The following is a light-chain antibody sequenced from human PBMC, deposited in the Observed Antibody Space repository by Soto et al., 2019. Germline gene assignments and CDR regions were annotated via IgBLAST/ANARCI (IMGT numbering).Light chain of an antibody. CDR3: QSYDSSLSGVV. J-gene: IGLJ2*01. CDR1: SSNIGAGYD. CDR2: GNS. V-gene: IGLV1-40*01. Sequence: QAVVTQPPSVSGAPGQRVTISCTGSSSNIGAGYDVHWYQQLPGTAPKLLIYGNSNRPSGVPDRFSGSKSGTSASLAITGLQAEDADDYYCQSYDSSLSGVVFGGGTKVTVL.